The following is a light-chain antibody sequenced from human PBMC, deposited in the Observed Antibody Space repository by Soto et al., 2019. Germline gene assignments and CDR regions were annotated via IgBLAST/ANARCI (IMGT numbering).Light chain of an antibody. CDR2: EVS. CDR3: SSYTSSSTLV. V-gene: IGLV2-14*01. J-gene: IGLJ3*02. Sequence: QSALTQPASLSGSPGQSITVSCTGASSDVGGYNYVSWYQQYPGKAPKLMIYEVSHRPSGVSNRFSGSKSGNTASLTISGLQAEDEADYYCSSYTSSSTLVFGGGTKVTVL. CDR1: SSDVGGYNY.